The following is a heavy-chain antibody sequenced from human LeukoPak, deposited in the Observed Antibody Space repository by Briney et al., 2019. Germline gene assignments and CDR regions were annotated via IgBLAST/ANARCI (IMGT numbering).Heavy chain of an antibody. CDR2: IYYSGST. Sequence: SETLSLTCTVSGGSISSYYWSWIRQPPGQGLERIGYIYYSGSTNYNPSLKSRVTISVDTSKNQFSLKLSSVTAADTAVYYCARDRCSSTSCYARWFDPWGQGTLVTVSS. CDR3: ARDRCSSTSCYARWFDP. CDR1: GGSISSYY. V-gene: IGHV4-59*01. J-gene: IGHJ5*02. D-gene: IGHD2-2*01.